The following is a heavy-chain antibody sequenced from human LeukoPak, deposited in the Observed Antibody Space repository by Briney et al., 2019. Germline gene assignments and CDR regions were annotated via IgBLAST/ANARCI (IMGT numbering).Heavy chain of an antibody. CDR1: GYTFTGYY. CDR3: ARGPFRNVETAMVASRFDP. Sequence: ASLKVSCKASGYTFTGYYIHWVRPAPGQGLAWMGWIDSDSGATNYPQKFQGRVTMTRDTSITTAYMELRRLRSDDTAVYYCARGPFRNVETAMVASRFDPWGQGTLVTVS. D-gene: IGHD5-18*01. J-gene: IGHJ5*02. CDR2: IDSDSGAT. V-gene: IGHV1-2*02.